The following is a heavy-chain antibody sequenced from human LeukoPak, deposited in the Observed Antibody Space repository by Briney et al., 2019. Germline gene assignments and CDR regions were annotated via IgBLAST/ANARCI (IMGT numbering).Heavy chain of an antibody. D-gene: IGHD3-22*01. CDR2: ISSSSNAI. J-gene: IGHJ5*02. CDR1: GFTFSSYG. V-gene: IGHV3-48*04. Sequence: QPGGSLRLSCAASGFTFSSYGMHWVRQAPGKGLEWISYISSSSNAIYYAESVKGRSTISRDNAKNSLSLQMNSLRAEDTAVYYCVKDSGYYDTSGKGWFDIWGQGTMVTVSS. CDR3: VKDSGYYDTSGKGWFDI.